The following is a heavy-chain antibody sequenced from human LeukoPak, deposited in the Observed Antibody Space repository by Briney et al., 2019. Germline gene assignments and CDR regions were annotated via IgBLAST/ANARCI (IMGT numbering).Heavy chain of an antibody. CDR1: GFTFSDYT. D-gene: IGHD6-13*01. CDR3: ARGSRSSWYGNWFDP. CDR2: IKQDGSGK. V-gene: IGHV3-7*01. Sequence: GGSLRLSCAASGFTFSDYTMNWVRQAPGKGLEWVANIKQDGSGKYYVDSVRGRFTISRDNAKNSLYLQMNSLRAEDTAVYYCARGSRSSWYGNWFDPWGQGTLVTVSS. J-gene: IGHJ5*02.